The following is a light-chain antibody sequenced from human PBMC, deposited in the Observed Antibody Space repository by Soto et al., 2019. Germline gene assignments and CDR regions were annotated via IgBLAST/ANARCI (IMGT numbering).Light chain of an antibody. CDR2: ANI. Sequence: QSVLTQPPSVSGAPGQRVTISCTGSGSNIGAGYDVHWYQQLPGTAPKLLIFANINRPSGVPDRFSGSKSGTSASLAITGLRAEDEADYYCQSYDSSPSGYVFGTGTKVTAL. CDR1: GSNIGAGYD. V-gene: IGLV1-40*01. CDR3: QSYDSSPSGYV. J-gene: IGLJ1*01.